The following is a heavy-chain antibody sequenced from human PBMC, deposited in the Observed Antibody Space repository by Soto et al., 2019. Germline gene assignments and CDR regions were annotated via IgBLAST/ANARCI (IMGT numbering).Heavy chain of an antibody. J-gene: IGHJ6*02. Sequence: PSETLSLTCTVSGGSISSYYVSWIRESAGKGLEWIGRIDTSGTTNYNPSLKSRVTRSVDASKNHFSLKLSSVTGADTAGGYCGRGPRGYVYYHYMDIWRQGSTVTISS. V-gene: IGHV4-4*07. D-gene: IGHD3-10*01. CDR3: GRGPRGYVYYHYMDI. CDR1: GGSISSYY. CDR2: IDTSGTT.